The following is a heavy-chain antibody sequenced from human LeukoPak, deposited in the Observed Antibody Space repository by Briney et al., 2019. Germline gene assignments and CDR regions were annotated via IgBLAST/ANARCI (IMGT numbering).Heavy chain of an antibody. CDR3: ARDLGPRVFDY. V-gene: IGHV4-59*01. D-gene: IGHD6-13*01. Sequence: WETLSLTCTVSGGSISSYYWSWIRQPPGKGLEWIGHIYYSGSTNYNPSLKSRVTISVDTSKNQFSLKLSSVTAADTAVYYCARDLGPRVFDYWGQGTLVTVSS. J-gene: IGHJ4*02. CDR1: GGSISSYY. CDR2: IYYSGST.